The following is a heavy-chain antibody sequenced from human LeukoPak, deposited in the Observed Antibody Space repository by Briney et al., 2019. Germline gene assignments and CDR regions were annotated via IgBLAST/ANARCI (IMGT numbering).Heavy chain of an antibody. V-gene: IGHV1-3*01. CDR1: GYTFTSYA. CDR3: ARDLRFSLDYYGMDV. D-gene: IGHD3-10*01. Sequence: ASAKVSCKASGYTFTSYAMHWVRQAPGQRLEWMGWINAGNGNTKYSQKFQGRVTITRDTSASTAYMELSSLRSEDTAVYYCARDLRFSLDYYGMDVWGQGTTVTVSS. CDR2: INAGNGNT. J-gene: IGHJ6*02.